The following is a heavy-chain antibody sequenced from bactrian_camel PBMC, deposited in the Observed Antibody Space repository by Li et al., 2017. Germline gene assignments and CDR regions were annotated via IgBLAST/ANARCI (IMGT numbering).Heavy chain of an antibody. V-gene: IGHV3S9*01. Sequence: HVQLVESGGGSVQAGGSLTLSCTASGYAYCMAWFRQVPGKEREGIANIDTDGRITYADSVMGRFTLSRDTAKNRLFLQMNSLQVEDSAMYYCAAVGVFPLDMSFSEALGSPLYSYWGQGTQVTVS. J-gene: IGHJ4*01. D-gene: IGHD3*01. CDR3: AAVGVFPLDMSFSEALGSPLYSY. CDR1: GYAYC. CDR2: IDTDGRI.